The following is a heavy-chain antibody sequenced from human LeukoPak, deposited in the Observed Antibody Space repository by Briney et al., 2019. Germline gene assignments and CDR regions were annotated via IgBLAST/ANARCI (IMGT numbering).Heavy chain of an antibody. D-gene: IGHD3-22*01. V-gene: IGHV3-23*01. J-gene: IGHJ5*02. CDR2: ISGSGGST. CDR3: AKMLYDSSGYYHEWFDP. CDR1: GFTFSSYG. Sequence: GGSLRLSCAASGFTFSSYGMHWVRQAPGKGLEWVSAISGSGGSTYYADSVKGRFTISRDNSKNTLYLQMNNLRAEDTAVYYCAKMLYDSSGYYHEWFDPWGQGTLVTVSS.